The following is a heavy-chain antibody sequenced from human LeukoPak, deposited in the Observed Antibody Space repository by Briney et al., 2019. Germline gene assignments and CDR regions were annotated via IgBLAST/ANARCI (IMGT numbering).Heavy chain of an antibody. J-gene: IGHJ3*02. D-gene: IGHD3-10*01. Sequence: AASVKVSCKASGYTFTSYYMHWVRQAPGQGLEWMGTINPSGGSTSYAQKFQGRVTMTRDTSTSTVYMELSSLRSEDTAVYYCARAGAYYYGSGSRFLAFDIWGQGTMVTVSS. CDR2: INPSGGST. CDR1: GYTFTSYY. V-gene: IGHV1-46*01. CDR3: ARAGAYYYGSGSRFLAFDI.